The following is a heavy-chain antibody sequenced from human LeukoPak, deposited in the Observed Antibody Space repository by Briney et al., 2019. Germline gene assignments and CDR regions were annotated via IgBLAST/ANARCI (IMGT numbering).Heavy chain of an antibody. CDR2: ISYDGSNK. V-gene: IGHV3-30*04. CDR3: VRGADTGYSSDS. CDR1: GFTFSSYA. J-gene: IGHJ4*02. D-gene: IGHD3-9*01. Sequence: PGRSLRLSCAASGFTFSSYAMHWVRQAPGKGLEWVAVISYDGSNKYYADSVKGRFTISRDNSKNTLYLQMNSLRAEDTAVYYCVRGADTGYSSDSWGQGTLVTVSS.